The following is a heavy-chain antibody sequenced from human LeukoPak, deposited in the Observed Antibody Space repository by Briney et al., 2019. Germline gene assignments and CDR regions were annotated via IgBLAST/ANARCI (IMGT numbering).Heavy chain of an antibody. D-gene: IGHD6-13*01. Sequence: ASVKVSCKASGYTFTSHVINWVRQAPGQGLEWMGWLNPSSGGTNYAQKFQGRVTMTRDTSTGTVYTELSRPRSDDTAVYYCARTLYIAAAPGGFDYWGQGTLVTVSS. CDR3: ARTLYIAAAPGGFDY. V-gene: IGHV1-2*02. CDR1: GYTFTSHV. CDR2: LNPSSGGT. J-gene: IGHJ4*02.